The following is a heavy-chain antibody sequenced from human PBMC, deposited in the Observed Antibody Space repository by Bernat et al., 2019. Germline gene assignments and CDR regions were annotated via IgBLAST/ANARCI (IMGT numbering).Heavy chain of an antibody. CDR2: IRYDGSKK. Sequence: QVHLVESGGGVVQPGGSLRLSCAASGSTFSSFGMHWVRQAPGKGLEWVALIRYDGSKKYYADSVKGQVTISRDNSKNMLYLQMNSLRAEDTAVYYCAKSVYSSDNYGMDVWGQGTTVTVSS. J-gene: IGHJ6*02. V-gene: IGHV3-30*02. D-gene: IGHD6-19*01. CDR1: GSTFSSFG. CDR3: AKSVYSSDNYGMDV.